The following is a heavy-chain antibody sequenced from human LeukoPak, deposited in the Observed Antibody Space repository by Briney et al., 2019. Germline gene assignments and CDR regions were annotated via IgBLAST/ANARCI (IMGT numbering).Heavy chain of an antibody. CDR3: ARDRLDPGYQ. CDR2: INGSGDRK. V-gene: IGHV3-23*01. J-gene: IGHJ4*01. CDR1: GFTFSSYA. D-gene: IGHD2-2*01. Sequence: GGSLRLSCAASGFTFSSYAMSWVRQAPGKGLEWVSTINGSGDRKYYTDSVKGRFTISRVSSENTLYLQMNSLRADDTAVYYCARDRLDPGYQWGQGTLVIVSS.